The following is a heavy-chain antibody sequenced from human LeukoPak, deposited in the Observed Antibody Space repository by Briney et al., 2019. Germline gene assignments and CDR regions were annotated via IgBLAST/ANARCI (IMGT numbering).Heavy chain of an antibody. CDR3: ARELRSAWYYFDY. CDR2: ISSSSTYI. D-gene: IGHD6-19*01. V-gene: IGHV3-21*01. J-gene: IGHJ4*02. CDR1: GFTFSSYS. Sequence: GGSLRLSCAASGFTFSSYSMNWVRQAPGKGLEWVSSISSSSTYIYYADSVKGRFTISRDNAKNSLYLQMNSLRAEGTAVYYCARELRSAWYYFDYWGQGTLVTVSS.